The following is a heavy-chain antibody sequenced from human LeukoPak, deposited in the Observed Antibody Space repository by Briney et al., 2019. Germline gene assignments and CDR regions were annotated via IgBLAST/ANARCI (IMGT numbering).Heavy chain of an antibody. Sequence: GESLKISCKGSGYSFTSYWIGWVRQMPGKGLEWMGIIYPGDSDTRYSPSFQGQVTISADKSISTAYLQWSSLKASDTAMYYCARHRMIVVALVAFDIWGQGTVVTVSS. CDR1: GYSFTSYW. CDR2: IYPGDSDT. D-gene: IGHD3-22*01. V-gene: IGHV5-51*01. CDR3: ARHRMIVVALVAFDI. J-gene: IGHJ3*02.